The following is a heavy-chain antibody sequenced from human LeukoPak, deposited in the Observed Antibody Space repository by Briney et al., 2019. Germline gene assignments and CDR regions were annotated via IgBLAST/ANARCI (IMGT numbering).Heavy chain of an antibody. V-gene: IGHV3-7*01. D-gene: IGHD2-21*01. Sequence: AGGSLRLSCAASGFTFSSYWMSWVRQPPGKGLEWVANIKQDGSEKYYVDSVKGRFTISRDNAKNSLYLQMNSLRAEDTAVYYCARAPHHVKSMHIVVVIADYYFDYWGQGTLVTVSS. CDR1: GFTFSSYW. CDR2: IKQDGSEK. CDR3: ARAPHHVKSMHIVVVIADYYFDY. J-gene: IGHJ4*02.